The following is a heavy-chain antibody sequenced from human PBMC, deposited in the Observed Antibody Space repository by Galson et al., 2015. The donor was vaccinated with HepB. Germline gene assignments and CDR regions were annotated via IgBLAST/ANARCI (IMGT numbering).Heavy chain of an antibody. Sequence: SVKVSCKASGYTFTSYGISWVRQAPGQGLEWMGWISAYNGNTNYAQKLQGRVTMTTDTSTSTAYMELRSLRSDDTAVYYCARDLGSSDSSSWYGKNWFDPWGQGTLVTVSS. D-gene: IGHD6-13*01. J-gene: IGHJ5*02. CDR1: GYTFTSYG. V-gene: IGHV1-18*04. CDR3: ARDLGSSDSSSWYGKNWFDP. CDR2: ISAYNGNT.